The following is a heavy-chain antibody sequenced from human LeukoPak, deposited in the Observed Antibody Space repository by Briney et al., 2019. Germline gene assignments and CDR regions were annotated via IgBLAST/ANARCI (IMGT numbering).Heavy chain of an antibody. CDR3: TTIRPDF. D-gene: IGHD5-12*01. CDR1: GFSFSTYW. CDR2: IKDDGTT. J-gene: IGHJ4*02. Sequence: GGSLSLSCAASGFSFSTYWLHWVRHDTGKGVVWVSRIKDDGTTHYADSVKGRFTISRDNAKNTLYLQMTSLRAEDTGVYYCTTIRPDFWGRGTLVTVSS. V-gene: IGHV3-74*01.